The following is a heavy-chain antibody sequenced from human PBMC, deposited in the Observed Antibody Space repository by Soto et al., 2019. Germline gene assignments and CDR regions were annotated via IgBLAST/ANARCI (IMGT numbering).Heavy chain of an antibody. CDR2: IIPIIGII. CDR1: GGTFSTYT. Sequence: QVQLVQSGAEVKKPGSSVKVSCKASGGTFSTYTITWVRQAPGQGLEWMGRIIPIIGIINYAQKFQGRVTISADKFTGTAYMELTRLRSEDTAVYYCAGDPDSHYNDSHASSYPWGQGTLVIVSS. V-gene: IGHV1-69*08. D-gene: IGHD3-22*01. CDR3: AGDPDSHYNDSHASSYP. J-gene: IGHJ5*02.